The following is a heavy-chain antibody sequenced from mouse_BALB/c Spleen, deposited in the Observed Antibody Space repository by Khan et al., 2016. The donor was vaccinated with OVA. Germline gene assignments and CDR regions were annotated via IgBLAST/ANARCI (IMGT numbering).Heavy chain of an antibody. V-gene: IGHV2-2*02. CDR1: GFSLTSYS. J-gene: IGHJ4*01. CDR3: ARVFKGRTDDAMDY. Sequence: QVQLKQSGPGLVQPSQSLSITCTASGFSLTSYSVHWVSQSPGKGLEWLGVIWSGGSPDYNEAFISRLSISKDNSKCQAFFIMISLQATDTAIYYCARVFKGRTDDAMDYWGQGTSVTVSA. D-gene: IGHD2-14*01. CDR2: IWSGGSP.